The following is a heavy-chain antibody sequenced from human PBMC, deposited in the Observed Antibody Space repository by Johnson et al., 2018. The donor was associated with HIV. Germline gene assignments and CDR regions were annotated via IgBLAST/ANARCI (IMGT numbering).Heavy chain of an antibody. V-gene: IGHV3-66*01. D-gene: IGHD5-24*01. CDR3: ARNGDGYTPDAFDI. CDR1: GFTVSSNY. CDR2: IYSGGST. J-gene: IGHJ3*02. Sequence: VQLVESGGGLVQRGGSLRLSCAASGFTVSSNYMTWVRQAPGKGLEWVSVIYSGGSTYYADSVTGRFTISRDHSENTLYLQMNSLRVEDTAVYFCARNGDGYTPDAFDIWGQGTMVTVSS.